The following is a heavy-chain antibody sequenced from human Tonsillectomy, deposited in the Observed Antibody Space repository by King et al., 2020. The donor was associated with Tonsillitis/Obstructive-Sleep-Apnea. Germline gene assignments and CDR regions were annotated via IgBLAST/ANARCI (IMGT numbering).Heavy chain of an antibody. D-gene: IGHD3-10*01. Sequence: VQLVESGGGLVQPGGSLGLSCAASGFTFISYAMNWFRQAPGKGLAWVSGISGSGGSTFNGGSVKGRFTISRDNSKNTLHLQMNSLRAEDTAVYYCAKAQDYFGSGSYYALHIWGQGTMVTVSS. V-gene: IGHV3-23*04. J-gene: IGHJ3*02. CDR1: GFTFISYA. CDR3: AKAQDYFGSGSYYALHI. CDR2: ISGSGGST.